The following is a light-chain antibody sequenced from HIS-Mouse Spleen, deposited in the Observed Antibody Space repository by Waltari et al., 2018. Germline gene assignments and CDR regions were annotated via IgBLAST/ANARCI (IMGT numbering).Light chain of an antibody. CDR3: YSTDSSGNHRRV. CDR2: EDS. J-gene: IGLJ3*02. CDR1: ALPKKY. Sequence: SYELTQPPSVSVSPGQTARITSPGDALPKKYAYGYQQKSGQAPVLVIYEDSKRPSGIPERFSGSSSGTMATLTISGAQVEDEADYYCYSTDSSGNHRRVFGGGTKLTVL. V-gene: IGLV3-10*01.